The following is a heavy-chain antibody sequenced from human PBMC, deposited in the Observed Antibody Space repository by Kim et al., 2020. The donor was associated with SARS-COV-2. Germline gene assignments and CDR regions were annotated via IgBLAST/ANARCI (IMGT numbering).Heavy chain of an antibody. CDR2: INTRSSVL. CDR1: GFTFRSYE. CDR3: AREVSEPSTLGFDL. D-gene: IGHD3-16*01. Sequence: GGSLRLSCVGSGFTFRSYEMNWVRRAPGKGLEWVSHINTRSSVLYYADSVKGRFTISRDNARNSLYLQMNNLRAEDAALYYCAREVSEPSTLGFDLWGRG. J-gene: IGHJ2*01. V-gene: IGHV3-48*03.